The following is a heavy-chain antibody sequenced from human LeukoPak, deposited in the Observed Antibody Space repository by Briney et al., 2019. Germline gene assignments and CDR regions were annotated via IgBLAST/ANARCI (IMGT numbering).Heavy chain of an antibody. V-gene: IGHV3-23*01. CDR3: AKEGIAVFDY. J-gene: IGHJ4*02. CDR1: GFTFSIYA. D-gene: IGHD6-19*01. Sequence: PGGSLRLSCAASGFTFSIYAMSWVRQAPGKGLEWVSTLSGTGDSTYYADSVKGRFTISRDNSKNTLYLQMNSLRAEDTAVYYCAKEGIAVFDYWGQGTLVTVSS. CDR2: LSGTGDST.